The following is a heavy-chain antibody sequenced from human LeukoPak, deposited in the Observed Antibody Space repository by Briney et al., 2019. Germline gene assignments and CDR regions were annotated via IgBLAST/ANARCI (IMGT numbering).Heavy chain of an antibody. J-gene: IGHJ4*02. Sequence: SETLSLTCTVSIGSINNYYWSWIRQPPGKGLEWIGYIHYSGITNYNPSLKSRVNISVDTSKDQFSLNLTSVTAADTAVYYCARGRTFDNWGQGTLVTVSS. V-gene: IGHV4-59*08. CDR1: IGSINNYY. CDR2: IHYSGIT. CDR3: ARGRTFDN.